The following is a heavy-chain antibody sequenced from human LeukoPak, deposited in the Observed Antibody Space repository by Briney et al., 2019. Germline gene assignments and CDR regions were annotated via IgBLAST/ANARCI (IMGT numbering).Heavy chain of an antibody. CDR3: ARDGYCTNGVCYSTDY. CDR2: MYYSGST. V-gene: IGHV4-39*07. Sequence: SETLSLTCTVSGGSISSSGYYWGWIRQPPGKGLEWIGSMYYSGSTYYNPSLKSRVTISVDTSKNQFSLKLSSVTAADTAVYYCARDGYCTNGVCYSTDYWGQGTLVTVSS. CDR1: GGSISSSGYY. D-gene: IGHD2-8*01. J-gene: IGHJ4*02.